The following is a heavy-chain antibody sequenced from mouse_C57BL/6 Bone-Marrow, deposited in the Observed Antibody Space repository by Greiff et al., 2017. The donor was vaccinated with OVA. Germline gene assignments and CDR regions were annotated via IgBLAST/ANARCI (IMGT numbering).Heavy chain of an antibody. J-gene: IGHJ4*01. V-gene: IGHV5-15*01. CDR2: ISNLAYSI. Sequence: EVQLVESGGGLVQPGGSLKLSCAASGFTFSDYGMAWVRQAPRKGPEWVAFISNLAYSIYYADTVTGRFTISRENAKNTLYLEMSSLRSEDTAMYYCARRSSGTGAMDYWGQGTSVTVSS. CDR3: ARRSSGTGAMDY. CDR1: GFTFSDYG. D-gene: IGHD4-1*01.